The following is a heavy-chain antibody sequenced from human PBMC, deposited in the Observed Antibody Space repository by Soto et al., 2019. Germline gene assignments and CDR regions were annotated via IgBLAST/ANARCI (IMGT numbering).Heavy chain of an antibody. CDR2: IVVGSGNT. Sequence: GASVKVSCKASGFTFTSSAVQWVRQARGQRLEWIGWIVVGSGNTNYAQKFQERVTITRDMSTSTAYMELSSLRSEDTAVYYCARRYCSGGSCYPYYYYGMDVWGQGTTVTVSS. CDR3: ARRYCSGGSCYPYYYYGMDV. J-gene: IGHJ6*02. V-gene: IGHV1-58*01. D-gene: IGHD2-15*01. CDR1: GFTFTSSA.